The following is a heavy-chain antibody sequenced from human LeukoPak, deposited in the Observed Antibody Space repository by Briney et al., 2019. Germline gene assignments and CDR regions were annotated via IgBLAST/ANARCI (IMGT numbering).Heavy chain of an antibody. J-gene: IGHJ3*02. D-gene: IGHD3-3*01. V-gene: IGHV4-34*01. CDR3: ARASKWLLSKAFDI. Sequence: SETLSLTCAVYGGSFSGYYWSWIRQPPGKGLEWIGEINHSGSTNYNPSLKSRVTISVDTSKNQFSLKLSSVTAADTAVYYCARASKWLLSKAFDIWGQGTMVAVSS. CDR2: INHSGST. CDR1: GGSFSGYY.